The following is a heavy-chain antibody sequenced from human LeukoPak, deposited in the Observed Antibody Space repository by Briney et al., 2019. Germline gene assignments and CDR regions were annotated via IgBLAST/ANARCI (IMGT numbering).Heavy chain of an antibody. CDR3: AKEACGGSCSSDYFDY. Sequence: GGSLRLSCAASGFIFSSYGVHWVRQAPGKGLEWVAVISYDGSTKYYADSVKGRLTISRDNSRNTLYLQMNSLRAEDTAVYYCAKEACGGSCSSDYFDYWGQGTLVTVSS. CDR1: GFIFSSYG. CDR2: ISYDGSTK. V-gene: IGHV3-30*18. D-gene: IGHD2-15*01. J-gene: IGHJ4*02.